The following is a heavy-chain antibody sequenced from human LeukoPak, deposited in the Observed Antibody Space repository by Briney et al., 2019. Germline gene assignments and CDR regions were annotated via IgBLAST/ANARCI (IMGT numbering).Heavy chain of an antibody. CDR3: ARLTGTTGFDY. J-gene: IGHJ4*02. CDR2: IKQDGSDK. Sequence: PGGSLRLSCAASGFPFSSYWMSWVRQAPGKGLEWVANIKQDGSDKYYVDSVKGRFTISRDNAKKSLYLQLNSLRADDTAVYYCARLTGTTGFDYWRQGTVVTVSS. V-gene: IGHV3-7*01. CDR1: GFPFSSYW. D-gene: IGHD1-1*01.